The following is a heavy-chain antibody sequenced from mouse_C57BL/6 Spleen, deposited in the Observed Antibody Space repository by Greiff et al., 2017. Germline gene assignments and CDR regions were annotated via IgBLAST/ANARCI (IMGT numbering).Heavy chain of an antibody. J-gene: IGHJ3*01. CDR2: INPSSGYT. D-gene: IGHD3-2*02. V-gene: IGHV1-4*01. CDR1: GYTFTSYT. CDR3: ARGAQALRTWFAY. Sequence: QVQLQQSGAELARPGASVKMSCKASGYTFTSYTMHWVKQRPGQGLEWIGYINPSSGYTKYNQKFKGKATLTVDQSSSTAYMQLNSLTSEDSAVYYCARGAQALRTWFAYWGTGTLVTVSA.